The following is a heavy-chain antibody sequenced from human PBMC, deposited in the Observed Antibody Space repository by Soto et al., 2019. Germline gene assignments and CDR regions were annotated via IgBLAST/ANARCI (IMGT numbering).Heavy chain of an antibody. CDR3: ASLRRDGYNFDY. CDR1: GGSISSGGYY. D-gene: IGHD5-12*01. Sequence: SETLSLTCTVSGGSISSGGYYWSWIRQHPGKGLEWIGYIYYSGSTYYNPSLKSRVTISVDTSKNQFSLKLSSVTAADTAVYYCASLRRDGYNFDYWGQGTLVTVSS. V-gene: IGHV4-31*03. J-gene: IGHJ4*02. CDR2: IYYSGST.